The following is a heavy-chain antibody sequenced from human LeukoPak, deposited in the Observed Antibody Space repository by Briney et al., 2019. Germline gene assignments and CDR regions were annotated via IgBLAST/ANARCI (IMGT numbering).Heavy chain of an antibody. Sequence: SETLSLTCTVSGGSISSYYWSWIRQPPGKGLEWIGYIYYSGSTNYNPSLKSRVTISVDTSKNQFSLKLSSVTAADTAVYYCASLCANYDFWSGYYPGYFDYWGQGTLVTVSS. V-gene: IGHV4-59*08. CDR2: IYYSGST. CDR1: GGSISSYY. J-gene: IGHJ4*02. D-gene: IGHD3-3*01. CDR3: ASLCANYDFWSGYYPGYFDY.